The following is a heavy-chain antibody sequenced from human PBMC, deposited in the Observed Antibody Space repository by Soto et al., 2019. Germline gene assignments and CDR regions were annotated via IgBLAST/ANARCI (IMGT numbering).Heavy chain of an antibody. D-gene: IGHD4-17*01. CDR1: GGSLSSGDYY. J-gene: IGHJ4*02. Sequence: QVQLQESGPGLVKPSQTLSLTCTVSGGSLSSGDYYWSWIRQPPGKGLEWIGYLYYSGSTYYNPSLKSRVTLSVDTSKNHFSLTLSSVTAADTAVYCCAIYGGNSVYFAYWGQGTLVTVSS. CDR3: AIYGGNSVYFAY. V-gene: IGHV4-30-4*01. CDR2: LYYSGST.